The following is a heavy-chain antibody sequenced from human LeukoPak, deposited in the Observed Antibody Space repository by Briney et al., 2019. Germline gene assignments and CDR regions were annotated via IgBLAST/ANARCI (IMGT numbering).Heavy chain of an antibody. J-gene: IGHJ4*02. CDR2: ISYDGGNK. CDR1: GFTFSDYG. D-gene: IGHD3-10*01. CDR3: AKVFEVRGARRPKDY. Sequence: GKALRLSCAASGFTFSDYGMHWVRQAPGKVLEWVALISYDGGNKFYADSVRDRFTISRDNSKNTLFLQMNSLRIEDTAVYYCAKVFEVRGARRPKDYWGQGTLVIVSS. V-gene: IGHV3-30*18.